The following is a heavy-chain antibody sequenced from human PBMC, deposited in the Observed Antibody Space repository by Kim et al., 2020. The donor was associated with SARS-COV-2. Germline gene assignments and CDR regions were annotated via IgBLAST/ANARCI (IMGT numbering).Heavy chain of an antibody. CDR1: GFTFSGSA. J-gene: IGHJ5*02. Sequence: GGSLRLSCAASGFTFSGSAMHWVRQASGKVLEWIGRIRNKANSYATVYAASVNGRFIISRDDSKNTAYLQLSSLKTEDTAVYYCTTNYGDYENWFDPWGQGTLVTVSS. CDR3: TTNYGDYENWFDP. V-gene: IGHV3-73*01. D-gene: IGHD4-17*01. CDR2: IRNKANSYAT.